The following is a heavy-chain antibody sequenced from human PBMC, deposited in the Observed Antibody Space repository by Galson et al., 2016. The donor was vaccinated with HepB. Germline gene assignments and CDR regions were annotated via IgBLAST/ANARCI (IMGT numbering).Heavy chain of an antibody. CDR1: GYTFTNYA. V-gene: IGHV1-18*01. CDR2: ISGKNGDS. CDR3: ARDYIVLLIDATYPDSFDF. D-gene: IGHD5-12*01. J-gene: IGHJ3*01. Sequence: SVKVSCKASGYTFTNYAISWVRQAPGQGLEWMGWISGKNGDSRYVERFEGRVSMTIDTSTNTAYMTLRSLRSDDTATYYCARDYIVLLIDATYPDSFDFWGHGTVVSVSS.